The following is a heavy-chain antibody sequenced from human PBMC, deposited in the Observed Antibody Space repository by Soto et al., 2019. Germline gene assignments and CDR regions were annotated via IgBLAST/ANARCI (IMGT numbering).Heavy chain of an antibody. CDR2: IIPIFGTA. Sequence: QVQLVQSGAEVKKPGSSVKVSCKASGGTFSSYAISWVRQAPGQGLEWMGGIIPIFGTANYAQKFQGRVTITADDSTRTAHMDLRSLTSEDPAVYYCARTHDYGHYDGASYFHLWGRGPLVTFSS. CDR3: ARTHDYGHYDGASYFHL. CDR1: GGTFSSYA. J-gene: IGHJ2*01. D-gene: IGHD4-17*01. V-gene: IGHV1-69*12.